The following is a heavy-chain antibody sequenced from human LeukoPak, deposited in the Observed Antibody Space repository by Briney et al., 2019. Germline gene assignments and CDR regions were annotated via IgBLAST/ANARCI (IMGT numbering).Heavy chain of an antibody. J-gene: IGHJ5*02. CDR1: GGTFSSYA. CDR2: MNPNSGNT. V-gene: IGHV1-8*02. Sequence: ASVKVSCKASGGTFSSYAISWVRQATGQGLEWMGWMNPNSGNTGYAQKFQGRVTMTRNTSISTAYMELSSLRSEDTAVYYCARSISGWYRKDWFDPWGQGTLVTVSS. D-gene: IGHD6-19*01. CDR3: ARSISGWYRKDWFDP.